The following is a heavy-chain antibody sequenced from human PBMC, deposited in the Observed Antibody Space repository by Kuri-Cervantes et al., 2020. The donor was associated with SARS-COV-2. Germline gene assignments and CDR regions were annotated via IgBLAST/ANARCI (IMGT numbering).Heavy chain of an antibody. D-gene: IGHD6-13*01. J-gene: IGHJ4*02. CDR2: IWYDGSNK. CDR1: GFTFSSYG. CDR3: ARDYSSWYKGPFDY. V-gene: IGHV3-33*08. Sequence: GESLKISCAASGFTFSSYGMHWVRQAPGKGLEWVAVIWYDGSNKYYADSVKGRFTISRDNSKNTLYLQMNSLRAEDTAVYYCARDYSSWYKGPFDYWGQETLVTVSS.